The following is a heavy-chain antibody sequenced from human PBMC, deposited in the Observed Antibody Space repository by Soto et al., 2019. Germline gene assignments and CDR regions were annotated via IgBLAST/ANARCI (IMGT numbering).Heavy chain of an antibody. V-gene: IGHV4-31*03. Sequence: SETLSLICSLFGACICRGDPYYGWIRQHPGKGLEWIGYIYYSGSTYYNPSLKSRVAISVDTSKNQFSLKLSSVTAADTALYYCARGVGYAGVDYWGQGTLVTVSS. CDR2: IYYSGST. D-gene: IGHD5-12*01. CDR3: ARGVGYAGVDY. J-gene: IGHJ4*02. CDR1: GACICRGDPY.